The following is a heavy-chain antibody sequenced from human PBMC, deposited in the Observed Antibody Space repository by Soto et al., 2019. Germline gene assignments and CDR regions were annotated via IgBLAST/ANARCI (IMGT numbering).Heavy chain of an antibody. D-gene: IGHD3-9*01. V-gene: IGHV1-18*01. CDR1: GYTITSYG. J-gene: IGHJ6*03. CDR3: ARSNRYDISSAALLDYYMDV. CDR2: ISAYNGNT. Sequence: APVKVSCTASGYTITSYGISWVRQAPGQGLEWMGWISAYNGNTNYAQKLQDRVTMTTDTSTSTAYMELRSLRSDDTAVYYCARSNRYDISSAALLDYYMDVWGKGTTVTVSS.